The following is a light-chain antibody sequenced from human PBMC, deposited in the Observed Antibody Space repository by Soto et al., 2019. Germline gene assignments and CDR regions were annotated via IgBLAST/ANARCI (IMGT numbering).Light chain of an antibody. V-gene: IGKV3-20*01. CDR2: EAS. Sequence: EIVLTQSPDTLSLSPGEGATLSCRASQVVSRSYLAWYQQTPGQAPRLLISEASRRATGIPDRFSGSGSGTDFTLTISRLEPEDFAVYYCHQYGSLPETFGQGTRVEIK. CDR3: HQYGSLPET. J-gene: IGKJ1*01. CDR1: QVVSRSY.